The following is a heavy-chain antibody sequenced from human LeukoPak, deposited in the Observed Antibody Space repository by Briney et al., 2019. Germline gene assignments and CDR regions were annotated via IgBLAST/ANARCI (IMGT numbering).Heavy chain of an antibody. V-gene: IGHV3-48*03. D-gene: IGHD6-19*01. J-gene: IGHJ4*02. CDR2: ISSSGSTI. CDR1: GFTFRSYE. CDR3: ARGPSGWPRGYFDY. Sequence: GGSLRLSCAASGFTFRSYEMNWVRQAPGKGLEWGSYISSSGSTIYYADPVKGRFAISTYNAKNSLYLQMSSLTAEETGIYYCARGPSGWPRGYFDYWGQGNLVTASS.